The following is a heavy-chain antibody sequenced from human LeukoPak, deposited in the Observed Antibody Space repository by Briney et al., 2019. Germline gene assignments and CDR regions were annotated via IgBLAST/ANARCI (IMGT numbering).Heavy chain of an antibody. J-gene: IGHJ4*02. Sequence: GGSLRLSCAASGFTFSSYAMHWVRQAPGKGLEWVAVISYDGSNKYYADSVKGRFTISRDNSKNTLYLQMNSLRAEDTAVYYCARDPMGDGYNYLDYWGQGTLVTVSS. CDR2: ISYDGSNK. D-gene: IGHD5-24*01. V-gene: IGHV3-30-3*01. CDR3: ARDPMGDGYNYLDY. CDR1: GFTFSSYA.